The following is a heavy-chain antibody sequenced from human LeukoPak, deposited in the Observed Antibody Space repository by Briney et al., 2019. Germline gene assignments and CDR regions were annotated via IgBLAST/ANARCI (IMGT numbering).Heavy chain of an antibody. CDR2: IYHSGST. Sequence: PGGSLRLSCAASAFSFSDYNMNWVRQPPGKGLEWIGEIYHSGSTNYNPSLKSRVTISVDKSKNQFSLKLSSVTAADTAVYYCARAGSSSSPSLDYWGQGTLVTVSS. CDR1: AFSFSDYN. V-gene: IGHV4-4*02. J-gene: IGHJ4*02. CDR3: ARAGSSSSPSLDY. D-gene: IGHD6-6*01.